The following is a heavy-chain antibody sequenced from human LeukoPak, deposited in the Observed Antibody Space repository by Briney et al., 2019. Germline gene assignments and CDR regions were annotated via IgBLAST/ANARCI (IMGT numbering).Heavy chain of an antibody. J-gene: IGHJ6*02. Sequence: ASVKVSCKASGYTFTSYGISWVRQAPGQGLEWMGWISAYNGNTNYAQKFQGRVTITADESTSTAYMELSSLRSEDTAVYYCARDRGYCGGDCWSLYGMDVWGQGTTVTVSS. D-gene: IGHD2-21*02. CDR2: ISAYNGNT. CDR1: GYTFTSYG. CDR3: ARDRGYCGGDCWSLYGMDV. V-gene: IGHV1-18*01.